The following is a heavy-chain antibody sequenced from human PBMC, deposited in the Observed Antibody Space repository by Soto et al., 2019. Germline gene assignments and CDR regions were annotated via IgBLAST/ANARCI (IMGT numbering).Heavy chain of an antibody. CDR2: IDPSDSYT. D-gene: IGHD3-22*01. Sequence: QVPGKGLEWMGRIDPSDSYTTYTPSFQGHVTISADKSISTAYLQWSSLKASDTAMYYCASYYYESTGYYVDFWGQGTLVTVSS. CDR3: ASYYYESTGYYVDF. V-gene: IGHV5-10-1*01. J-gene: IGHJ4*02.